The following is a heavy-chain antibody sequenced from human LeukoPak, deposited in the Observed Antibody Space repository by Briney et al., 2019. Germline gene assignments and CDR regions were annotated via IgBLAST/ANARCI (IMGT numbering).Heavy chain of an antibody. CDR2: INPNSGGT. V-gene: IGHV1-2*02. Sequence: GASVKVSCKASGYTFTGYYMHWVRQAPGQGLEWMGWINPNSGGTNYAQKFQGRVTMTRDTSISTAYMELSRLRSDDTAVYYCARSITIFGVVHFYYYYYYMDVWGKGTTVTVSS. D-gene: IGHD3-3*01. J-gene: IGHJ6*03. CDR1: GYTFTGYY. CDR3: ARSITIFGVVHFYYYYYYMDV.